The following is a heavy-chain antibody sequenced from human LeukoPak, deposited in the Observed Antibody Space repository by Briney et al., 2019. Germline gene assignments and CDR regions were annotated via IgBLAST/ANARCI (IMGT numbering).Heavy chain of an antibody. CDR1: GFTFSDAW. CDR3: TTAQPISYYDFWSGWSPYAFDI. Sequence: KPGGSLRLSCTASGFTFSDAWMTWVRQAPGKGLEWVGHIKRNTEGGTTYYPAPVKGRFTISRDDSKNTLYLQMNSLKTDDTAVYYCTTAQPISYYDFWSGWSPYAFDIWGQGTMVTVSS. CDR2: IKRNTEGGTT. J-gene: IGHJ3*02. V-gene: IGHV3-15*01. D-gene: IGHD3-3*01.